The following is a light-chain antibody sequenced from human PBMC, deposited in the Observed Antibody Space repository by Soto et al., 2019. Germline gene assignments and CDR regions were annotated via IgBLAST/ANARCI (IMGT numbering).Light chain of an antibody. Sequence: DIQMSQSPSSVSASVGDRVTITCPASQDFNNRLAWYQQTPGKAPKLLIYAASSLQPGVPSRFSGSGSGTDFTLTISSLQPEDFATYYCQQANRFPYSFGQGTKLEMK. CDR2: AAS. V-gene: IGKV1-12*01. CDR3: QQANRFPYS. CDR1: QDFNNR. J-gene: IGKJ2*03.